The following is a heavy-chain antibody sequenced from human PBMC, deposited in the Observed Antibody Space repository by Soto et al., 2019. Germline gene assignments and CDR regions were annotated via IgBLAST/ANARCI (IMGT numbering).Heavy chain of an antibody. D-gene: IGHD3-10*01. CDR2: IIPIFDTP. J-gene: IGHJ6*02. CDR3: ATHGATTMARGAMKHYYYVMDV. Sequence: QVQLVQSGAEAGKPGSPVKVSCRASGGIFSSFTISWVRQAPGQGLEWLGGIIPIFDTPTYAQKFQGRVTITADKSTNTVYMELSRLRSEDTAVYYCATHGATTMARGAMKHYYYVMDVWGQGTTVTVSS. CDR1: GGIFSSFT. V-gene: IGHV1-69*06.